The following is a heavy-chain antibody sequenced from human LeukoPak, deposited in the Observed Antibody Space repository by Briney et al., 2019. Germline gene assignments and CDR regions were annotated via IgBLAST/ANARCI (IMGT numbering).Heavy chain of an antibody. J-gene: IGHJ4*02. V-gene: IGHV3-30*02. CDR2: IRYDGSNK. CDR3: ANSDYGGNSVHTGFDY. D-gene: IGHD4-23*01. CDR1: GFTFSSYR. Sequence: GGSLRPSCAASGFTFSSYRMHWVRQAPGKGLEWVAFIRYDGSNKYYADSVKGRFTISRDNSKNTLYLQMNSLRAEDTAVYYCANSDYGGNSVHTGFDYWGQGTLVTVSS.